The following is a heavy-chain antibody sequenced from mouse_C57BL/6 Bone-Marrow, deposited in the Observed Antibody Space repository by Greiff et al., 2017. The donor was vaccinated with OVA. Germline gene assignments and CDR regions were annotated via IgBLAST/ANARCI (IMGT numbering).Heavy chain of an antibody. CDR2: IYPRSGNT. CDR1: GYTFTSYG. Sequence: VQRVESGAELARPGASVKLSCKASGYTFTSYGISWVKQRTGQGLEWIGEIYPRSGNTYYNEKFKGKATLTADKSSSTAYMELRSLTSEDSAVYFCAIYGYWYFDVWGTGTTVTVSS. V-gene: IGHV1-81*01. J-gene: IGHJ1*03. CDR3: AIYGYWYFDV. D-gene: IGHD1-1*02.